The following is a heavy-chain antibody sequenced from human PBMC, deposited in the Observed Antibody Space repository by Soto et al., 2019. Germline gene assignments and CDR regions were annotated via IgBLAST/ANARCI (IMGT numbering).Heavy chain of an antibody. J-gene: IGHJ4*02. D-gene: IGHD3-10*01. CDR3: AKDREVTMVRGGTPDY. CDR1: GFTFSSYG. CDR2: ISYDGSNK. V-gene: IGHV3-30*18. Sequence: QVQLVESGGGVVQPGRSLRLSCAASGFTFSSYGMHWVRQAPGKGLESVAVISYDGSNKYYADSVKGRFTISRDNSKNTLYLQMNSLRAEDTAVYYCAKDREVTMVRGGTPDYWGQGTLVTVSS.